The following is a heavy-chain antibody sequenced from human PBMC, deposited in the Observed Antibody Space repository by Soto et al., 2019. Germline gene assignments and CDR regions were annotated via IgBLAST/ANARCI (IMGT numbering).Heavy chain of an antibody. D-gene: IGHD3-10*01. CDR1: GGSFSGYY. V-gene: IGHV4-34*01. CDR2: INLSVST. Sequence: SETLSLTCAVYGGSFSGYYWSWIRQPPGKGLEWIGEINLSVSTNYNPSLKSRVTISVDTSKNQFSLKLSSVTAADTVVYYCARSGRGRYYYGSGSYGNNYYMDVWGKGTTVTVSS. CDR3: ARSGRGRYYYGSGSYGNNYYMDV. J-gene: IGHJ6*03.